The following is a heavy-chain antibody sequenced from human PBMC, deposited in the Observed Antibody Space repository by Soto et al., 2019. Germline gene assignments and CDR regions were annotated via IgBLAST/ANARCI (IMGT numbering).Heavy chain of an antibody. CDR1: GGSISSSSYY. CDR3: ARKTYYYDSSGYYVLDY. J-gene: IGHJ4*02. D-gene: IGHD3-22*01. CDR2: IYYSGST. Sequence: LEILSLTCIVSGGSISSSSYYWGWIRQPPGKGLEWIGSIYYSGSTYYNPSLKSRVTISVDTSKNQFSLKLSSVTAADTAVYYCARKTYYYDSSGYYVLDYWGQGTLVTVSS. V-gene: IGHV4-39*01.